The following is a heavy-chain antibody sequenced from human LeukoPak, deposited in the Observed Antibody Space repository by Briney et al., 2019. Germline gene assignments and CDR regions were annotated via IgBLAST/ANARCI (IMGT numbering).Heavy chain of an antibody. Sequence: ASVKVSCKASGGTFSSYAINWVRQATGQGLEWMGWMNPNSGNTGYAQKFQGRVTMTRNTSISTAYMELSSLRSEDTAVYYCARSGSSWYSWFDPWGQGTLVTVSS. D-gene: IGHD6-13*01. CDR3: ARSGSSWYSWFDP. CDR1: GGTFSSYA. CDR2: MNPNSGNT. J-gene: IGHJ5*02. V-gene: IGHV1-8*02.